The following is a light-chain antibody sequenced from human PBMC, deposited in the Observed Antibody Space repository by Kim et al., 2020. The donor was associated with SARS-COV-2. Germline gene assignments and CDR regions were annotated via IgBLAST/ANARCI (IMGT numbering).Light chain of an antibody. Sequence: GHSIIISSSGTVIDVGNYNSVPWYQHHPAEAPYLMFYDVTKRPSGVSNRFFGSKSGNTASLTISGLQTEDEAYYYCCSYASSSALIFSGGTQLSVL. J-gene: IGLJ2*01. CDR3: CSYASSSALI. CDR1: VIDVGNYNS. CDR2: DVT. V-gene: IGLV2-14*03.